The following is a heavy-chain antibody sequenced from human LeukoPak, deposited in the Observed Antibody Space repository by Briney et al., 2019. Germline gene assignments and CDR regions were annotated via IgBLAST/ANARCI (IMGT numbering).Heavy chain of an antibody. CDR3: TTAGYYYDSSGPYGGDY. CDR2: IKSKTDGGTT. D-gene: IGHD3-22*01. CDR1: GFTFSNAW. J-gene: IGHJ4*02. Sequence: PGGSLRLSCAASGFTFSNAWMSWVRQAPGKGLEWVGRIKSKTDGGTTDYAAPVKGRLTISRDDSKNTLYLQMNSLKTEDTAVYYCTTAGYYYDSSGPYGGDYWGQGTLVTVSS. V-gene: IGHV3-15*01.